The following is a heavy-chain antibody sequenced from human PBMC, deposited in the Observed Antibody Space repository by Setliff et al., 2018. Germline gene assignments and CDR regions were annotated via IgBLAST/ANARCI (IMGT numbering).Heavy chain of an antibody. CDR2: IYNRGST. J-gene: IGHJ2*01. CDR3: ARMKHCGQYWYFDL. D-gene: IGHD2-21*01. V-gene: IGHV4-59*01. Sequence: KPSETLSLTCTVSGGSSSSDYWSWIRQPPGKGLEWIAYIYNRGSTNYNPSLKSRVTISEDTSKNQFSLKLSSVTAADTAVYYCARMKHCGQYWYFDLWGRGTLVTVSS. CDR1: GGSSSSDY.